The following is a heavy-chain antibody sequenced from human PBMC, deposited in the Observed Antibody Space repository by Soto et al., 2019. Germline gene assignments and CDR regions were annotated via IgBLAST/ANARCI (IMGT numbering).Heavy chain of an antibody. J-gene: IGHJ4*02. CDR2: IYHSGST. CDR3: ARVYDSSGYYYYFDY. D-gene: IGHD3-22*01. CDR1: GGSISSGGYS. Sequence: SETLSLTCAVSGGSISSGGYSWSWIRQPPGKGLEWIGYIYHSGSTYYNPSLKSRVTISVDRSKNQFSLKLSSVTAADTAVYYCARVYDSSGYYYYFDYWGQGTLVTVSS. V-gene: IGHV4-30-2*01.